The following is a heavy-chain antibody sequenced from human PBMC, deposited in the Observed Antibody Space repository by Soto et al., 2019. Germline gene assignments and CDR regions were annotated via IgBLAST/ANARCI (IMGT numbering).Heavy chain of an antibody. CDR3: AGEDVGATGLDF. Sequence: QAQLVQSGAEVKKPGASVKVSCKASGYTFTGYDINWVRQATGQGLERMGWVNPNRGNTGYPQNYQGQVTMTRDHAIPTDYMELTSLRDDGSAVYYCAGEDVGATGLDFWGQGTVVTVSS. CDR1: GYTFTGYD. D-gene: IGHD1-26*01. V-gene: IGHV1-8*01. J-gene: IGHJ4*02. CDR2: VNPNRGNT.